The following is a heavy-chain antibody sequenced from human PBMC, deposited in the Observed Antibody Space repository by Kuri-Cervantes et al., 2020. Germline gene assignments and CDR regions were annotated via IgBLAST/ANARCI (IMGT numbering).Heavy chain of an antibody. D-gene: IGHD6-19*01. CDR2: INADKGKGNT. J-gene: IGHJ4*02. Sequence: ASVKVSCKASGYTFSTYAMHWVRQAPGQRLEWMGWINADKGKGNTRYSQNFQDRVTITRDMSTSTAYMELSSLRSEDTAVYYCAADQVVAGTWIDYWGQGTLVTVSS. V-gene: IGHV1-3*01. CDR1: GYTFSTYA. CDR3: AADQVVAGTWIDY.